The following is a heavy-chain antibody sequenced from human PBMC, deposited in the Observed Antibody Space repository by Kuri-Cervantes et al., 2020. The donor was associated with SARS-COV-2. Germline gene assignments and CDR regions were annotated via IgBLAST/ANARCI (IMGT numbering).Heavy chain of an antibody. CDR2: INHSGST. V-gene: IGHV4-34*01. Sequence: SQTLSLTCAVYGGSFSGYYWSWIRQPPGKGPEWIGEINHSGSTNYNPSLKSRVTISVDTSKNQFSLKLSSVTAADTAVYYCASPCITGIPNDMDVWGQGTTVTVSS. D-gene: IGHD1-20*01. CDR3: ASPCITGIPNDMDV. J-gene: IGHJ6*02. CDR1: GGSFSGYY.